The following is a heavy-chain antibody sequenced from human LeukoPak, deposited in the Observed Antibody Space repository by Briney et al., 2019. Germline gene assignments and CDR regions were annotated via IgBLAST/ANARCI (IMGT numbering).Heavy chain of an antibody. CDR1: GFTFSTSG. Sequence: AGGSLRLSCAASGFTFSTSGMSWVRQAPGKGLDWVSAITSGGDTTYYADSVKGRFTIFRDNSKNTLYLQMNNLRAEDTAVYYCAKSHGYSYGADYWGQGTLVTVSS. J-gene: IGHJ4*02. D-gene: IGHD5-18*01. CDR2: ITSGGDTT. V-gene: IGHV3-23*01. CDR3: AKSHGYSYGADY.